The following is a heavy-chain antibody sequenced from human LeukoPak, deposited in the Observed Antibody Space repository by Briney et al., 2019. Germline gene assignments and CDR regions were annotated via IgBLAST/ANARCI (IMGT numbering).Heavy chain of an antibody. CDR3: AKVNGRRCSGGSCQGGWFDP. J-gene: IGHJ5*02. D-gene: IGHD2-15*01. CDR2: ISYDGSNK. CDR1: GFTFSSYG. V-gene: IGHV3-30*18. Sequence: GGSLRLSCAASGFTFSSYGMHWVRQAPGKGLEWVAVISYDGSNKYYADSVKGRFTISRDNSKNTLYLQMNSLRAEDTAVYYCAKVNGRRCSGGSCQGGWFDPWGQGTLVTVSS.